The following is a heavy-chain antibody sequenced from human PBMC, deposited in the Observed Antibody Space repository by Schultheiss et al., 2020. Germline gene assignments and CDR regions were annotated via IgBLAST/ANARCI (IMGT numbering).Heavy chain of an antibody. D-gene: IGHD2-15*01. J-gene: IGHJ4*02. CDR2: IWYDGSNK. Sequence: GGSLRLSCAASGFTFSSYGMHWVRQAPGKGQEWVAVIWYDGSNKYYADSVKGRFTISRDNSKNTLYLQMNSLRAEDTAVYYCAKARVVVAATYDYWGQGTLVTVSS. CDR3: AKARVVVAATYDY. CDR1: GFTFSSYG. V-gene: IGHV3-33*06.